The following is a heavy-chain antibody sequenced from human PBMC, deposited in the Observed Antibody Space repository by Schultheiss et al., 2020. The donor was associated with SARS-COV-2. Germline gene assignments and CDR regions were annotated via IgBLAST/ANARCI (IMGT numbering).Heavy chain of an antibody. CDR1: GYTFTGYY. J-gene: IGHJ4*02. Sequence: ASVKVSCKASGYTFTGYYMHWVRQAPGQGLEWMGWINPNSGGTNYAQKFQGRVTMTRDTSISTAYMELSRLRSDDTAVYYCARDERSYYDSSGYPDYWGQGTLVTVSS. CDR3: ARDERSYYDSSGYPDY. V-gene: IGHV1-2*02. CDR2: INPNSGGT. D-gene: IGHD3-22*01.